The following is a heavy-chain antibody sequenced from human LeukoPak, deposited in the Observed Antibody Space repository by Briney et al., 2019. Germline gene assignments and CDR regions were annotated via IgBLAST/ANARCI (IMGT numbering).Heavy chain of an antibody. CDR1: GITFSSHW. V-gene: IGHV3-74*01. CDR3: ATQQGGNPAY. J-gene: IGHJ4*02. CDR2: ITNDGSST. Sequence: GGSLRLSCAASGITFSSHWMHWVRQAPGKGLVRVSRITNDGSSTTYADSVKGRFTISRDNAKNMLYLQVNSLRAEDTAVCYCATQQGGNPAYWGQGTLVTVSS. D-gene: IGHD1-14*01.